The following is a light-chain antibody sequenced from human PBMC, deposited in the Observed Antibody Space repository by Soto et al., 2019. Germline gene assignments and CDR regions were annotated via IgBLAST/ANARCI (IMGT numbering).Light chain of an antibody. J-gene: IGLJ1*01. CDR2: SNN. V-gene: IGLV1-44*01. CDR1: SSHIGGNT. Sequence: QSVLTQPPSASGTPGQRVTLSCSGNSSHIGGNTVNWYQQLPGTAPKLLIYSNNQRPSGVPDRFSGSKSGTSASLAISGLQSEDEADYYCAAWDDSLNGRVFGTGTKVTVL. CDR3: AAWDDSLNGRV.